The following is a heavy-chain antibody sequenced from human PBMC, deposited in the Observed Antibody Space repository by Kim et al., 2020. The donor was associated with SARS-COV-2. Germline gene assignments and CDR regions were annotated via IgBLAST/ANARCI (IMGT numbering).Heavy chain of an antibody. V-gene: IGHV3-23*01. CDR3: AKGGYSALLPFDY. J-gene: IGHJ4*02. D-gene: IGHD2-21*01. Sequence: SADSVQGRVTISRDNAKSTLYLQMNSLRAEGTAVYYCAKGGYSALLPFDYWGQGTLVTVSS.